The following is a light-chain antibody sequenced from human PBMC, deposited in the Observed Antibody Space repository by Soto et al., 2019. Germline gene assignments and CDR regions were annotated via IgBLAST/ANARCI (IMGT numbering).Light chain of an antibody. CDR1: SSNIGAGYD. J-gene: IGLJ1*01. CDR3: QAYDSSLISYV. Sequence: QSVLTQPPSVSVAPGQRVTISCTGSSSNIGAGYDVHWYQQLPGTAPKLLIYGNSNRPSGVPDRFSGSKSGTSASLAITGLQAEDEADYYCQAYDSSLISYVFGTGTKVTVL. CDR2: GNS. V-gene: IGLV1-40*01.